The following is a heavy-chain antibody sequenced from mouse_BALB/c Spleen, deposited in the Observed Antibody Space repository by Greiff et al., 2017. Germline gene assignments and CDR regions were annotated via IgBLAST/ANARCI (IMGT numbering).Heavy chain of an antibody. CDR3: ASDRHYCCSSWFAY. CDR1: GFTFSSYG. J-gene: IGHJ3*01. Sequence: EVHLVESGGGLVEPGGSLKLSCAASGFTFSSYGMSWVRQTPDKRLELVATINSNGGRTYYPDSVKGRFTISSNNAKKTLYLQMSSLKSEDTAMYCGASDRHYCCSSWFAYWGQGTLVTVSA. V-gene: IGHV5-6-3*01. D-gene: IGHD1-1*01. CDR2: INSNGGRT.